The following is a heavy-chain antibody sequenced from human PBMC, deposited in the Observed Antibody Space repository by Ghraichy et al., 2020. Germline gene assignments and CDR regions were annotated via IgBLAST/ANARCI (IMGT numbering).Heavy chain of an antibody. J-gene: IGHJ6*02. Sequence: SQTLSLTFTVSGGSISISSYYWGWIRQPPGKGLEWIGRIYYSGSTYYNPSLKSRVTISVDTSKNQFSLKLSSVTAADTAVYYCARPSDNDYDSSGYYSHIGVWGQGTTVTVSS. CDR2: IYYSGST. CDR3: ARPSDNDYDSSGYYSHIGV. V-gene: IGHV4-39*01. D-gene: IGHD3-22*01. CDR1: GGSISISSYY.